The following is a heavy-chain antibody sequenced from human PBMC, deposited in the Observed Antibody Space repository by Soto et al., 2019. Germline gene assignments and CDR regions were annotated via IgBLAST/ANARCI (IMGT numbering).Heavy chain of an antibody. J-gene: IGHJ4*02. V-gene: IGHV3-23*01. CDR2: ISGSGGNT. CDR1: GFTFSSYA. CDR3: AKKAIADYYDSSAYYADY. Sequence: EVQLLESGGGLVQPGGSLRLSCAASGFTFSSYAMSWVRQAPGKGLEWVSTISGSGGNTYYAASVKGRFTISRDTSKNTLYLQMNRLRPEDTAVYYCAKKAIADYYDSSAYYADYWGQGTLVTVSS. D-gene: IGHD3-22*01.